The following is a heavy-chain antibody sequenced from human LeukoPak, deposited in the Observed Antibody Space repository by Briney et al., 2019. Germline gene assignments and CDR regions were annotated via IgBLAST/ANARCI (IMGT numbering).Heavy chain of an antibody. V-gene: IGHV3-7*01. J-gene: IGHJ4*02. Sequence: MSWVRQXPGKGLEWVANIKQDGREKYYVDSVKGRFTISRDNAKNSLYLQMNSLRAEDTAVYYCASRVRWGQGTLVTVSS. CDR3: ASRVR. CDR2: IKQDGREK.